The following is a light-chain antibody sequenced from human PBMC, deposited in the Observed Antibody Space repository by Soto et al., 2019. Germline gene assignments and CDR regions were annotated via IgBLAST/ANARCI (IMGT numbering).Light chain of an antibody. CDR3: QQSYSTHQIT. V-gene: IGKV1-39*01. CDR1: QSVSNY. CDR2: AAS. Sequence: DIQMTQSPSSLSASVGDRVTITCRASQSVSNYLNWYQQKPGKATKLMIYAASSLQSGVPSRFSGSGSGTDFTLTISSLQPEDFATYYCQQSYSTHQITFGQGTRLEIK. J-gene: IGKJ5*01.